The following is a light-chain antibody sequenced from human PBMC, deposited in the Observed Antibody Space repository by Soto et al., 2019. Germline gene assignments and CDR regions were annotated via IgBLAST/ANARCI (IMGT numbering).Light chain of an antibody. V-gene: IGLV2-14*01. CDR1: SSDVGGYNY. Sequence: SALTQPASVSGSPGQSITISCTGTSSDVGGYNYVSWYQQHPGKAPKLMIYDVSNRPSGVSNRFSGSKSGNTASLTISGLQAEDEADYYCSSYTSSSIYVVFGGGTKVTVL. CDR3: SSYTSSSIYVV. CDR2: DVS. J-gene: IGLJ2*01.